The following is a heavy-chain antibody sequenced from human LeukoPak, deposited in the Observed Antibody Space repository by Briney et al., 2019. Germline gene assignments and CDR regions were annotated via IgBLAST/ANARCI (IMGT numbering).Heavy chain of an antibody. CDR2: IRYDGSNK. J-gene: IGHJ3*02. Sequence: PGGSLRLSCAASGFTFSSYGMHWVRQAPGKGLEWVAFIRYDGSNKYYADSVKGRFTISRDNSKNTLYLQMNRLRAEDTAVYYFEKDLRWLRRIDAFDMWGQGTMVTVSS. CDR1: GFTFSSYG. CDR3: EKDLRWLRRIDAFDM. D-gene: IGHD5-24*01. V-gene: IGHV3-30*02.